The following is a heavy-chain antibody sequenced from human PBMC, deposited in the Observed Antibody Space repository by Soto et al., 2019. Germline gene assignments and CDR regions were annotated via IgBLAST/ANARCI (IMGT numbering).Heavy chain of an antibody. D-gene: IGHD3-22*01. CDR2: IYYSGST. V-gene: IGHV4-39*01. Sequence: QLQLQESGPGLVKPSETLSLTCTVSGGSISSSSYYWGWIRQPPGKGLEWIGSIYYSGSTYYNPSPKSRFTIPVDTSKNQSPLRLSSLTAADRAVFYCARHGGYALMVVYFASWGQGTWSPSPQ. CDR1: GGSISSSSYY. J-gene: IGHJ4*02. CDR3: ARHGGYALMVVYFAS.